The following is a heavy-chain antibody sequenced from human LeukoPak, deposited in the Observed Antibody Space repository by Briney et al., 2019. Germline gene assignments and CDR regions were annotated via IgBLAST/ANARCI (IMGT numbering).Heavy chain of an antibody. CDR1: AFSFSSYS. V-gene: IGHV3-7*01. J-gene: IGHJ3*01. CDR2: VNIDGTEQ. Sequence: GGSLRLSCASSAFSFSSYSISWVRQPPGKGLEWVANVNIDGTEQHFVDSVEGRFTISRDNAKRSLFLQMNSLRADDTAVYYCARLDAAGRVLNAWGQGTMVSVSS. D-gene: IGHD2-15*01. CDR3: ARLDAAGRVLNA.